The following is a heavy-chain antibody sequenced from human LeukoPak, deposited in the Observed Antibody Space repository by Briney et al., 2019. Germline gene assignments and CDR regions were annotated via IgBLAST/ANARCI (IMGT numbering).Heavy chain of an antibody. CDR3: ATTRGRPSLINDAFDI. CDR1: GGSFSGYY. J-gene: IGHJ3*02. CDR2: INHSGST. Sequence: PSETLSLTCAVYGGSFSGYYWSWIRQPPGKGLEWIGEINHSGSTNYNPSLKSRVTISVDTSKNQFSLKLSSVTAADTAVYYCATTRGRPSLINDAFDIWGQGTMVTVSS. D-gene: IGHD3-10*01. V-gene: IGHV4-34*01.